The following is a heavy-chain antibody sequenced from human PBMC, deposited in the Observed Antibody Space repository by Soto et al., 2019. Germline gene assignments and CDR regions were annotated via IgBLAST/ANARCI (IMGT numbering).Heavy chain of an antibody. V-gene: IGHV5-10-1*01. CDR3: ARHWRYYYYGMDV. D-gene: IGHD3-3*01. Sequence: VESVTSSCEGSGHSFTSYWIISVLQMPGKGLEWMGRIDPSDSYTNYSPSFQGNVTISADKSISTAYLQWSSLKASDTAMYYCARHWRYYYYGMDVWGQGTTVTVSS. CDR1: GHSFTSYW. CDR2: IDPSDSYT. J-gene: IGHJ6*01.